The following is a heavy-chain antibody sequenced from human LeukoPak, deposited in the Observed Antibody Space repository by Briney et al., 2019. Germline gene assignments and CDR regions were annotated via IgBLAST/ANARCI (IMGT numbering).Heavy chain of an antibody. CDR3: ARDLWFGESFDY. CDR2: IKQDGSEK. V-gene: IGHV3-7*03. CDR1: GLTFRSYY. Sequence: PGGSLRLSCTADSGLTFRSYYMSWIRQAPGKGLEWVANIKQDGSEKYYVDSVKGRFTISRDNAKNSLYLQMNSLRAEDTAVYYCARDLWFGESFDYWGRGTLVTVSS. J-gene: IGHJ4*02. D-gene: IGHD3-10*01.